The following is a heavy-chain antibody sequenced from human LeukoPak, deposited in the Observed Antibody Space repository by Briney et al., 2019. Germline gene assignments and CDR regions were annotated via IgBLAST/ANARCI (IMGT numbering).Heavy chain of an antibody. CDR1: GYTFTGYY. CDR2: INPNSGGT. V-gene: IGHV1-2*02. J-gene: IGHJ1*01. D-gene: IGHD3-22*01. CDR3: ACNPRYYYDSSGYYGLGPEYFQH. Sequence: GASVKVSCKASGYTFTGYYMHWVRQAPGQGLEWMGWINPNSGGTNYAQKFQGRVTMTRDTSISTAYMELSRLRSDDTAVYYCACNPRYYYDSSGYYGLGPEYFQHWGQGTLVTVSS.